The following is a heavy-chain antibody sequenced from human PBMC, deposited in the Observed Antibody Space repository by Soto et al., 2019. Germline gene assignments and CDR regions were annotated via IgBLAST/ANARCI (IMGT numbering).Heavy chain of an antibody. CDR3: ARGEGDKTEY. Sequence: QVQLQESGPGLVKPSQTLSLTCAVSGGSIGSGDYYWTWIRQPPGKGLEWIGYIYYTGRTYYNPYLKSRSTISIDTPNNQFSLNLSSVTAADTAVYYCARGEGDKTEYWGQGTLVTASS. D-gene: IGHD2-21*01. J-gene: IGHJ4*02. V-gene: IGHV4-30-4*01. CDR2: IYYTGRT. CDR1: GGSIGSGDYY.